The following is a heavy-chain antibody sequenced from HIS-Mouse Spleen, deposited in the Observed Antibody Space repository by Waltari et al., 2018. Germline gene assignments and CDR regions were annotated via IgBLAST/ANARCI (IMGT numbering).Heavy chain of an antibody. CDR2: ISYDGSNK. CDR3: ARGGIAARPKAFDI. J-gene: IGHJ3*02. V-gene: IGHV3-30*04. D-gene: IGHD6-6*01. CDR1: GFTFRSYA. Sequence: QVQLVESGGGVVQPGGSLRLSCAASGFTFRSYALHWVRQAPGKGLEWVAVISYDGSNKYYADSVKGRFTISRDNSKNTLYLQMNSLRAEDTAVYYCARGGIAARPKAFDIWGQGTMVTVSS.